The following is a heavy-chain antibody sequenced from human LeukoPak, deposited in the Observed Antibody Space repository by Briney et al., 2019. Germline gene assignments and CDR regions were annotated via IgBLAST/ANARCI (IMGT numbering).Heavy chain of an antibody. Sequence: ASVKVSCKASGYTFTSYDINRVRQATGQGLEWMGWMNPNSGNTGYAQKFQGRVTMTRNTSISTAYMELSSLRSEDTAVYYCARDYGSGSYYSYYYHYYYMDVWGKGTTVTVSS. J-gene: IGHJ6*03. CDR2: MNPNSGNT. CDR3: ARDYGSGSYYSYYYHYYYMDV. D-gene: IGHD3-10*01. V-gene: IGHV1-8*01. CDR1: GYTFTSYD.